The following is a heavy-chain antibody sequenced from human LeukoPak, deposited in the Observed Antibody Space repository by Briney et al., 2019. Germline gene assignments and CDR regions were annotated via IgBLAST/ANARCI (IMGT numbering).Heavy chain of an antibody. CDR2: IYTSGST. CDR1: GGSFSDYY. Sequence: SETLSLTCAVYGGSFSDYYWSWIRQPAGKGLEWIGRIYTSGSTNYNPSLKSRVTMSVDTSKNQFSLKLSSVTAADTAVYYCARDRYYYGSGSFDYWGQGTLVTVSS. V-gene: IGHV4-4*07. CDR3: ARDRYYYGSGSFDY. D-gene: IGHD3-10*01. J-gene: IGHJ4*02.